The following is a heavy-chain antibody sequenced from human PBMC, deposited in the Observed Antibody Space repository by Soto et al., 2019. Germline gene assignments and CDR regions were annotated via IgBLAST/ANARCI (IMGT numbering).Heavy chain of an antibody. Sequence: QVQLVQSGAGVKQPGSSVMVSCRASGGTFSTYSISWVRQAPGQGLEWMGGSIPLFGTANYAQKFQGRVTITADESTSTAYMELSSVRAEDTAVYYCARGGQYPNPSCFCPMDVWGQGTTVTVSS. V-gene: IGHV1-69*01. D-gene: IGHD2-15*01. CDR3: ARGGQYPNPSCFCPMDV. J-gene: IGHJ6*02. CDR1: GGTFSTYS. CDR2: SIPLFGTA.